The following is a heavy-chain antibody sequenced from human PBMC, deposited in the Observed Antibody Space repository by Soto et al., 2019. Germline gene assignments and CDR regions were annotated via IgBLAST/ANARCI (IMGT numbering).Heavy chain of an antibody. J-gene: IGHJ4*02. Sequence: ASETLALTCAVYGGSFSGYYWSWIRQPPGKGLEWIGEINHSGSTNYNPSLKSRVTISVDTSKNQFSLKLSSVTAADTAVYYCARGVREYSYGYTGFDYWGQGTLVAVSS. CDR3: ARGVREYSYGYTGFDY. CDR2: INHSGST. D-gene: IGHD5-18*01. V-gene: IGHV4-34*01. CDR1: GGSFSGYY.